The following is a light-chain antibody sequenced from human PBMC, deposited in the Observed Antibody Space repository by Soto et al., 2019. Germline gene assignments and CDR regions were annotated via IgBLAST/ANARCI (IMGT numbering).Light chain of an antibody. J-gene: IGKJ1*01. CDR3: QQYGSSRA. CDR2: GAS. Sequence: VLTQSPGTLSSSPGERATLSCRASQSVISPYLACYQQKPGQAPRLLISGASTRATGVPDRFSGSGSGTDFTLNISRLEPEDFAVYYCQQYGSSRAFGQGTKVDIK. V-gene: IGKV3-20*01. CDR1: QSVISPY.